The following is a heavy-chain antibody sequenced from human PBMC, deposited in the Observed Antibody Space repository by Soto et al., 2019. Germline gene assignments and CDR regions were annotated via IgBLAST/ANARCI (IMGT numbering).Heavy chain of an antibody. D-gene: IGHD3-22*01. J-gene: IGHJ4*01. CDR2: IYWDDDK. V-gene: IGHV2-5*02. CDR3: ARVRSVSSGYYYYDY. CDR1: GFSLSTSGVG. Sequence: SGPTLVNPTQTLTLTCTFSGFSLSTSGVGVGWIRQPPGKALEWLALIYWDDDKRYSPSLKTRLTISKDTSKKQVVLTMTNMDPVDTGTYYCARVRSVSSGYYYYDYWGQGTLVTVSS.